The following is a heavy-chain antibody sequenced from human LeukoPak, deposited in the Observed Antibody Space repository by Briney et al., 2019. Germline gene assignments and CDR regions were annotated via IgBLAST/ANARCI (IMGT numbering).Heavy chain of an antibody. CDR2: INHSGST. V-gene: IGHV4-34*01. CDR1: GGSFSGYY. J-gene: IGHJ3*02. D-gene: IGHD3-10*01. CDR3: ARADGSGSYDAFDI. Sequence: ASETRSLTCAVYGGSFSGYYWSWIRQPPGKGLEWIGEINHSGSTNYNPSLKSRVTISVDTSKNQFSLKLSSVTAADTAVYYCARADGSGSYDAFDIWGQGTMVTVSS.